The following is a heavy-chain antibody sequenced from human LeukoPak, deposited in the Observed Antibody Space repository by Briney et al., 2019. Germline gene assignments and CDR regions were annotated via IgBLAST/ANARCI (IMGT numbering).Heavy chain of an antibody. CDR1: GGTFSSYA. Sequence: PGGSLRLSCAASGGTFSSYAISWVRQAPGQGLEWMGRIIPILGIANYAQKFQGRVTITADKSTSTAYMELSSLRSEDTAVYYCASLPPDFWSGYYVDYWGQGTLVTVSS. J-gene: IGHJ4*02. D-gene: IGHD3-3*01. V-gene: IGHV1-69*04. CDR2: IIPILGIA. CDR3: ASLPPDFWSGYYVDY.